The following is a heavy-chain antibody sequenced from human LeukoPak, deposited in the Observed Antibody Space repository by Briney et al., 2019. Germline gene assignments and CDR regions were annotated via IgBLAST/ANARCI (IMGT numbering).Heavy chain of an antibody. V-gene: IGHV3-66*01. CDR1: GFTVSSNY. Sequence: GGSLRLSCAASGFTVSSNYMSWVRQAPGKGLEWVSVIYSGGSTYYADSVKGRFTISRDNSKNTLYPQMNSLRAEDTAVYYCARGPAPYYYGSGSYYNDYWGQGTLVTVSS. CDR3: ARGPAPYYYGSGSYYNDY. CDR2: IYSGGST. D-gene: IGHD3-10*01. J-gene: IGHJ4*02.